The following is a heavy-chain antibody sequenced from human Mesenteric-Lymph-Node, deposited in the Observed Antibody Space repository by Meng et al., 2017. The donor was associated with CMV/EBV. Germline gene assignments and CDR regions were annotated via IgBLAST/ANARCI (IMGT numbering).Heavy chain of an antibody. CDR3: ARQPGYCSSTSCYLDY. D-gene: IGHD2-2*01. V-gene: IGHV4-39*01. CDR1: GGSISSSRYY. J-gene: IGHJ4*02. Sequence: SETLSLTCTVSGGSISSSRYYWGWIRQPPGKGLEWIGSIYYSGSTYYNPSLKSRVTISVDTSKNQFSLKLSSVTAADTAVYYCARQPGYCSSTSCYLDYWGQGTLVTVSS. CDR2: IYYSGST.